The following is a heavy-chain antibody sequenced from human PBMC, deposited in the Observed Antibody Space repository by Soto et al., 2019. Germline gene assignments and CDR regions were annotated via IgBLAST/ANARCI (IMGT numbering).Heavy chain of an antibody. Sequence: QVQLVESGGGVVQPGRSLRLSCAASGFTFSKYGMHWVRQAPGKGLEWVATISDDGGKKYLADSVKGRFTISRDNTENMLYLQMNSLRREDTAVYYCAKDWDYRGDLDYWGQGSLVTVSS. V-gene: IGHV3-30*18. D-gene: IGHD3-10*01. CDR3: AKDWDYRGDLDY. J-gene: IGHJ4*02. CDR2: ISDDGGKK. CDR1: GFTFSKYG.